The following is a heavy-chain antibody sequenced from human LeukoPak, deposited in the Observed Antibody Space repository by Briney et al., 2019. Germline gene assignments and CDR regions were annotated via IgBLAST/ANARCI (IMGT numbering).Heavy chain of an antibody. V-gene: IGHV3-30*04. CDR3: ARDAGYDLGYFDY. J-gene: IGHJ4*02. CDR2: ISYDGSNK. Sequence: GGSLRLSCAASGFTFSSYAMHWVRQAPGMGLEWVAVISYDGSNKYYADSVKGRFTISRDNSKNTLYLQMNSLRAEDTAVYYCARDAGYDLGYFDYWGQGTLVTVSS. CDR1: GFTFSSYA. D-gene: IGHD5-12*01.